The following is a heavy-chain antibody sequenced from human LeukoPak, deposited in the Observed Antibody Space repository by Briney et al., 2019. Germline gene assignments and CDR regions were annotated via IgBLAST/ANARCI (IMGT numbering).Heavy chain of an antibody. CDR2: IYYSGST. D-gene: IGHD3-9*01. V-gene: IGHV4-39*01. Sequence: TSETLSLTCTVSGGSISSSSYYWGWIRQPPGKGLEWIGSIYYSGSTYYNPSLKSRVTISVDTSKNQFSLKLSSVTAADTAVYYCARQNILTGYYIQIYYYYYMDVWGKGTTVTISS. CDR3: ARQNILTGYYIQIYYYYYMDV. J-gene: IGHJ6*03. CDR1: GGSISSSSYY.